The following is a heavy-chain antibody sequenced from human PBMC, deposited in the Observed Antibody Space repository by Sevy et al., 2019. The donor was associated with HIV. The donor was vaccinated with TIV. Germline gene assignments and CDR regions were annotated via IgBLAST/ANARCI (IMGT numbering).Heavy chain of an antibody. J-gene: IGHJ4*02. V-gene: IGHV1-18*01. CDR1: GYTFTNYA. CDR2: ISGFNGNT. CDR3: VRATTFYDFWTGGDY. D-gene: IGHD3-3*01. Sequence: ASVKVSCKASGYTFTNYAISWVRQAPGQGLEWMGWISGFNGNTKNAEKFQGRFTMTTDTSTMTAYMDLRSLRSDDTAVYYCVRATTFYDFWTGGDYWGQGTLVTVSS.